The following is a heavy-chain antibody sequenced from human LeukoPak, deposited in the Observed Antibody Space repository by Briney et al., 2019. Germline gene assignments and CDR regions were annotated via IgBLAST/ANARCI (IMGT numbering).Heavy chain of an antibody. Sequence: SETLSLTCTASGGSISSYYWSWLRQPAGKGLEWIGRIYTSGSTNYNPSLKSQVTMSVDTSKNQFSLKLSSVTAADTAVYYCARDLGAQLERQAFDIWGQGTMVTVSS. V-gene: IGHV4-4*07. CDR1: GGSISSYY. CDR2: IYTSGST. CDR3: ARDLGAQLERQAFDI. J-gene: IGHJ3*02. D-gene: IGHD1-1*01.